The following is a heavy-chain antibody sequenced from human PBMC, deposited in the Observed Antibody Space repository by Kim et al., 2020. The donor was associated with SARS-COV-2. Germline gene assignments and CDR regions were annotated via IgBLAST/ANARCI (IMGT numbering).Heavy chain of an antibody. V-gene: IGHV3-53*01. D-gene: IGHD6-13*01. CDR1: GFTVSSNY. Sequence: GGSLRLSCAASGFTVSSNYMSWVRQAPGKGLEWVSVIYSGGSTYYADSVKGRFTISRDNSKNTLYLQMNSLRAEDTAVYYCASRGYSSSWRRYHYYGMDVWGQGTTVTVSS. CDR2: IYSGGST. CDR3: ASRGYSSSWRRYHYYGMDV. J-gene: IGHJ6*02.